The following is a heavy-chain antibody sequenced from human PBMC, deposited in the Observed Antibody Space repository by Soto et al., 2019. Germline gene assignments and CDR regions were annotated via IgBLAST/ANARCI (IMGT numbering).Heavy chain of an antibody. CDR1: GDSITNSNYY. J-gene: IGHJ5*02. Sequence: SETLSLTCTVSGDSITNSNYYWGWFRQPPGKGLEWIASIYYIGSTYYNPSLKSRVTISVDTSNNQFSLNLNSVTASDTAVYYCAGRNSLASVSLNYRELSNYKWIDPWGPGTLVTVSS. V-gene: IGHV4-39*01. CDR3: AGRNSLASVSLNYRELSNYKWIDP. D-gene: IGHD3-16*02. CDR2: IYYIGST.